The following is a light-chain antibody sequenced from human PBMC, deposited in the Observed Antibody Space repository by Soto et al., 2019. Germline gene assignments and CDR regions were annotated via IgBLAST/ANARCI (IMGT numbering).Light chain of an antibody. CDR1: SSNIGAGYD. V-gene: IGLV1-40*01. Sequence: QSALTQPPSVSGAPGQRVTISCTGSSSNIGAGYDVHWYQQLPGTDPKLLIYGNSNRPSGVPDRFSGSKSGTSASLAITGLQAEDEADYYCQSYDSSLSGSNVVFGGGTKLTVL. CDR2: GNS. CDR3: QSYDSSLSGSNVV. J-gene: IGLJ2*01.